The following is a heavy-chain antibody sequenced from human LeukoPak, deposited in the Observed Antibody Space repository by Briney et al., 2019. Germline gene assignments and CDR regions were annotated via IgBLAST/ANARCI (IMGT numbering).Heavy chain of an antibody. CDR3: ARSGGSGSHYARFYYYYMDV. CDR2: INTNTGNP. CDR1: GYTFTNYA. D-gene: IGHD3-10*01. V-gene: IGHV7-4-1*02. Sequence: ASVKVSCKASGYTFTNYAINWVRQAPGQGLEWMGWINTNTGNPTYAQGFTGRFVFSLDTSVSTAYLQITSLKAEDTAVYYCARSGGSGSHYARFYYYYMDVWGKGTTVTVSS. J-gene: IGHJ6*03.